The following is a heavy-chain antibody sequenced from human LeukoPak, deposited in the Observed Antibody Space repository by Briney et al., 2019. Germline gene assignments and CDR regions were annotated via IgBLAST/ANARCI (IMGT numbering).Heavy chain of an antibody. CDR3: ARSVSSYYFDY. CDR2: IIPILGIA. CDR1: GGTFSSYA. D-gene: IGHD2-2*01. J-gene: IGHJ4*02. V-gene: IGHV1-69*04. Sequence: ASVKVSCKASGGTFSSYAISWVRQAPGQGLEWMGRIIPILGIANYAQKFQGRVTITADKSTSTAYMELSSLRSEDTAVYYCARSVSSYYFDYWGQGTLVTVSS.